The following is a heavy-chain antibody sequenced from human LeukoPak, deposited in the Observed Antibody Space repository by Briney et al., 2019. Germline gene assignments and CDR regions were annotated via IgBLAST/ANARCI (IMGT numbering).Heavy chain of an antibody. CDR3: ARDSAGYSYARHDP. V-gene: IGHV4-59*11. CDR1: GGSISSHY. Sequence: SETLSLTCTVSGGSISSHYWSWIRQSPGKGLEWIGFMHYRGNTNSNPSLRSRVTISMDTSKNQFSLKMSSVTAADTAVYYCARDSAGYSYARHDPWGQGTLVTVSS. D-gene: IGHD5-18*01. CDR2: MHYRGNT. J-gene: IGHJ5*02.